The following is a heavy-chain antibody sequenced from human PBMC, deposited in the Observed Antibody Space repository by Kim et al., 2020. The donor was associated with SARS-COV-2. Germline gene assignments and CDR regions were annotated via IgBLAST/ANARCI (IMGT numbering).Heavy chain of an antibody. D-gene: IGHD3-9*01. J-gene: IGHJ5*02. Sequence: SETLSLTCTVSGGSISSGSFFWGWIRQPPGKGLEWIGSIYYTGSTYYSTSLESRVSISLDMAKNQFSLKMNSVTAADTAVYYCAKNPSLTPALFDPWGQGTLVTVSS. CDR2: IYYTGST. CDR1: GGSISSGSFF. V-gene: IGHV4-39*01. CDR3: AKNPSLTPALFDP.